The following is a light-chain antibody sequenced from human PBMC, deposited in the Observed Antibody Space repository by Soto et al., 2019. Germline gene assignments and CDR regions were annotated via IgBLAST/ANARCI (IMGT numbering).Light chain of an antibody. CDR1: QSISTN. V-gene: IGKV3-15*01. J-gene: IGKJ1*01. CDR3: PQSSTWHRA. CDR2: GAS. Sequence: EIIMTQSSPTLSMSQGDGATLPCRASQSISTNVAWFQQKLGQAPRLLIYGASTRATGIPASLSGCGSGTEFTLTISSLLSEDFAIYYCPQSSTWHRAFGQGTRVDIK.